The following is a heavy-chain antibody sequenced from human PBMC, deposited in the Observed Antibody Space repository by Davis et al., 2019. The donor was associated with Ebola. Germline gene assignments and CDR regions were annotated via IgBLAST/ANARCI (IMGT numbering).Heavy chain of an antibody. Sequence: GESLKISCAASGFGFSFFAMSWVRQAPGKGLEWVSTLSSNGAFTYSAESVRGRFTISRDNSKNMLYLQMNDLRVEDTAVYYCVKDEGKKWLSGWFFDHWGQGTLVRVSS. D-gene: IGHD6-19*01. J-gene: IGHJ4*02. V-gene: IGHV3-23*01. CDR3: VKDEGKKWLSGWFFDH. CDR2: LSSNGAFT. CDR1: GFGFSFFA.